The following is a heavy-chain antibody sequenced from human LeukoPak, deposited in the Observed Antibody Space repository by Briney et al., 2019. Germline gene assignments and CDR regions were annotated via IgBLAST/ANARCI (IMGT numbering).Heavy chain of an antibody. V-gene: IGHV1-46*01. CDR2: INPSGGST. D-gene: IGHD2-15*01. CDR1: GYTFTSYY. J-gene: IGHJ4*02. Sequence: ASVKVSCKASGYTFTSYYMHWVRQAPGQGLEWMGIINPSGGSTSYAQKFQGRVTMTRDTSTSTVYMEPSSLRSEDTAVYYCARDLAPIVVVVAATLESSDYWGQGTLVTVSS. CDR3: ARDLAPIVVVVAATLESSDY.